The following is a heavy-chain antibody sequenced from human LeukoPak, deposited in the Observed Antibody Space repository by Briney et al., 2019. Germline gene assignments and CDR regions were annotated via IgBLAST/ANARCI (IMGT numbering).Heavy chain of an antibody. CDR2: ISDNGGST. Sequence: GVSLRLSCAASGVTFSSSAMSWVRQAPGKGLEWVSTISDNGGSTYYADSVKGRFTISRDNSKNTLYLQMNSLRAEDTAIYYCAKTIVIPIALGVFDYWGQGTLVTVSS. D-gene: IGHD3-16*02. J-gene: IGHJ4*02. CDR1: GVTFSSSA. V-gene: IGHV3-23*01. CDR3: AKTIVIPIALGVFDY.